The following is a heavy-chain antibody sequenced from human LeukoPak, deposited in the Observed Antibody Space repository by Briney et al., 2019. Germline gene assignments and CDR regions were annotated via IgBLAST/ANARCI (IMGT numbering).Heavy chain of an antibody. CDR3: ARAATTAPYYYYYYGMDV. V-gene: IGHV1-8*01. J-gene: IGHJ6*02. Sequence: ASVKVSCKASGYTFTSYDINWVRQATGQGLEWMGWMNPNSGNTGYAQKFQGSVTMTRNTSISTAYMELSSLRSEDTAVYYCARAATTAPYYYYYYGMDVWGQGTTVTVSS. D-gene: IGHD4-11*01. CDR1: GYTFTSYD. CDR2: MNPNSGNT.